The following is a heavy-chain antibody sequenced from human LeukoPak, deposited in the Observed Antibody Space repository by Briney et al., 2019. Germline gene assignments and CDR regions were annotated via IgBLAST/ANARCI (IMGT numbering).Heavy chain of an antibody. CDR1: GYTFTCYY. CDR2: INPSGGST. V-gene: IGHV1-46*01. CDR3: ASGYSSGWWDY. J-gene: IGHJ4*02. Sequence: GASVKVSCKASGYTFTCYYMHWVRQAPGQGLEWMGIINPSGGSTSYAQKFQGRVTMTRDMSTSTVYMELSSLRSEDTAVYYCASGYSSGWWDYWGQGTLVTVSS. D-gene: IGHD6-19*01.